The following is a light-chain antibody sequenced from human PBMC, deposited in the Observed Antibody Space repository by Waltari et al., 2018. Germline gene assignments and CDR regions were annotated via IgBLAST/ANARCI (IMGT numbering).Light chain of an antibody. CDR2: LGS. CDR3: MQALQTPLT. V-gene: IGKV2-28*01. Sequence: DIVMTQSPLSLPVTPGEPASISCRSLQSLLHSNGYNYLDWYLQKPGQSPQLLIYLGSNRASGVPDRFSGSGSGTDFTLRISRVEAEDVGVYYCMQALQTPLTFGGGTKVEIK. J-gene: IGKJ4*01. CDR1: QSLLHSNGYNY.